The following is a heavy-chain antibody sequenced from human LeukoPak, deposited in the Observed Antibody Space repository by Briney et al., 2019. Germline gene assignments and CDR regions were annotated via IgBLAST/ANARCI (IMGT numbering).Heavy chain of an antibody. V-gene: IGHV4-59*11. CDR3: ARIGEAAGDFDY. J-gene: IGHJ4*02. CDR1: GGSISTHY. CDR2: IYYSGRT. Sequence: SETLSLTCTVSGGSISTHYWSWIRQPPGTGLEWIGYIYYSGRTDYSPSLKSRVTISVDTSKNQFSLRLSSVTAADTAVYYCARIGEAAGDFDYWGQGTLVTVSS. D-gene: IGHD6-13*01.